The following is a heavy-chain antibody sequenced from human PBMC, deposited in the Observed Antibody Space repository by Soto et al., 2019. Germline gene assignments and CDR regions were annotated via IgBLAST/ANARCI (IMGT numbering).Heavy chain of an antibody. J-gene: IGHJ3*02. V-gene: IGHV3-21*01. CDR3: ERGGHGYTKDDTVDI. CDR1: DSTFRSYS. CDR2: ISSGSSVI. D-gene: IGHD5-18*01. Sequence: EVQLVESGGGLVKPGESLRLSCVASDSTFRSYSMNWVRQAPGRGLEWVSIISSGSSVIFYADSMKGRFTISRDNAKNSMYLQMNTMTPEDSAVYYYERGGHGYTKDDTVDICGHGTLVTVPS.